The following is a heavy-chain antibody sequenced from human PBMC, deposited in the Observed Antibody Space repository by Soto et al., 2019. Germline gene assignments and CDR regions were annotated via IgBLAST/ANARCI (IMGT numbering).Heavy chain of an antibody. V-gene: IGHV3-9*01. J-gene: IGHJ4*02. CDR2: ISWNSGSI. CDR3: AKDSNDYGDYVGYFDY. D-gene: IGHD4-17*01. CDR1: GFTFDDYA. Sequence: GGSLRLSCAASGFTFDDYAMHWVRQAPGKGLEWVSGISWNSGSIGYADSVKGRFTISRDNAKNSLYLQMNSLRAEDTALYYCAKDSNDYGDYVGYFDYWGQGTLVTVSS.